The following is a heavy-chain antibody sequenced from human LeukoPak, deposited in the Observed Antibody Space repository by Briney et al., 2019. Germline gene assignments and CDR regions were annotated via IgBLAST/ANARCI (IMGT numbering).Heavy chain of an antibody. V-gene: IGHV1-46*01. CDR2: VNPSGGST. J-gene: IGHJ4*02. Sequence: VASVKVSCKTARYSFTSFYIHWIRQAPGQGLEWMGMVNPSGGSTVSAQKFQDRVNMTADTSTRTVHMEMTGLRSDDTAIYYCARDAFWGQGTLVTVSS. CDR3: ARDAF. CDR1: RYSFTSFY. D-gene: IGHD3-3*02.